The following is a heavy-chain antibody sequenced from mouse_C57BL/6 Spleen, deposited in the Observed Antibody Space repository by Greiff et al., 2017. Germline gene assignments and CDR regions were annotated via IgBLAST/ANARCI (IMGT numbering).Heavy chain of an antibody. CDR1: GYTFTSYW. CDR3: ALYGRDYFDY. CDR2: IDPSDSYT. D-gene: IGHD1-1*02. V-gene: IGHV1-59*01. Sequence: VQLQQPGAELVRPGTSVKLSCKASGYTFTSYWMHWVKQRPGQGLEWIGVIDPSDSYTNYNQKFKGKATLTVDTSSSTAYMQLSSLTSEDSAVYYCALYGRDYFDYWGQGTTLTVSS. J-gene: IGHJ2*01.